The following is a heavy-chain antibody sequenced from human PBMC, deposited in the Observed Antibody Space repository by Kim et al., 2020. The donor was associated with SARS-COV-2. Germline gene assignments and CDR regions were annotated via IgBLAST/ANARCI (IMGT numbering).Heavy chain of an antibody. D-gene: IGHD3-10*01. Sequence: SQTLSLTCAIAGDSVSSNTAVWNWIRQSPSRGLEWLGRTYYRSKWYNDYAVSVKSRIIINPDTSKNQFSLQLNSVTPEDTAVYYCARGDRAVRGIISVHYYGMDVWGQGTTVTVSS. V-gene: IGHV6-1*01. CDR1: GDSVSSNTAV. CDR3: ARGDRAVRGIISVHYYGMDV. J-gene: IGHJ6*02. CDR2: TYYRSKWYN.